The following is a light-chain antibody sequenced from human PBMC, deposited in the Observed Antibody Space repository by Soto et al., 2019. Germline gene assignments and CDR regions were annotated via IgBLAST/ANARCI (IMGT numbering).Light chain of an antibody. V-gene: IGKV3D-15*01. Sequence: IVMTQSAATLSVSLGETASLSCRASQRSXNFLVWYQQKPGEAPRVLXYCASMRASGVPVRLIGSGSGTDFTLTISRLETEYFAAFYCQQYGTSERIFGQGTRLDIK. CDR2: CAS. CDR3: QQYGTSERI. CDR1: QRSXNF. J-gene: IGKJ5*01.